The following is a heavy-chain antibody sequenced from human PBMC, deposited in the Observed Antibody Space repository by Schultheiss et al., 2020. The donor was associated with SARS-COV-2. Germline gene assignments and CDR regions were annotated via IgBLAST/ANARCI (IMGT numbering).Heavy chain of an antibody. Sequence: ASVKVSCKASGYTFTGYYMHWVRQAPGQGLEWMGWINPNSGGTNYAQKFQGRVTMTRDTSISTAYMELSRLRSDDTAVYYCATTTVVTPRNWYFDLWGRGTLVTVSS. CDR1: GYTFTGYY. V-gene: IGHV1-2*02. J-gene: IGHJ2*01. CDR3: ATTTVVTPRNWYFDL. D-gene: IGHD4-23*01. CDR2: INPNSGGT.